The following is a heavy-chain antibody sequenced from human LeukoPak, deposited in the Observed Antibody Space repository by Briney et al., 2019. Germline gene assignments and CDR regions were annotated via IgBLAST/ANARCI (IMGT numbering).Heavy chain of an antibody. CDR1: RYTFTSYY. CDR2: INPSGGST. CDR3: ASSLQQLEFDYYYYMDV. J-gene: IGHJ6*03. V-gene: IGHV1-46*01. D-gene: IGHD6-6*01. Sequence: ASVKVSCKASRYTFTSYYMHWVRQAPGQGLEWMGIINPSGGSTSYAQKFQGRVTMTRDMSTSTVYMELSSLRSEDTAVYYCASSLQQLEFDYYYYMDVWGKGTTVTVSS.